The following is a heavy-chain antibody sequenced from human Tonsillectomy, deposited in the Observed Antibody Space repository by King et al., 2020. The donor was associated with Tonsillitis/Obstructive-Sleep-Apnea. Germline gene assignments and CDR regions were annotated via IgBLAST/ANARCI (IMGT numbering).Heavy chain of an antibody. CDR2: INPSDGIT. CDR3: VRDDKDGRHLDY. J-gene: IGHJ4*02. CDR1: GYTFTRNY. V-gene: IGHV1-46*01. Sequence: QLVQSGAEVKKPGASVKVSCKASGYTFTRNYVHWVRQAPGQGLEWMGIINPSDGITTSAQKFQDRVTMTRDTSTRTVNMELSSLRAEDTAVYYCVRDDKDGRHLDYWGQGSLVSVSS. D-gene: IGHD2-15*01.